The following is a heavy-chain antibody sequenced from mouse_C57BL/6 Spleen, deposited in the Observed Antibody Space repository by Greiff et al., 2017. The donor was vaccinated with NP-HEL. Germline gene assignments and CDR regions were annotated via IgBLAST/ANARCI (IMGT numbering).Heavy chain of an antibody. Sequence: VQLQQSGAELVRPGASVTLSCKASGFTFTDYEMHWVKQTPVHGLEWIGAIDPETGGTAYNQKFKGKAILTADKSSSTAYMELRSLTSEDAAVYCCTRYGITTNYDAIDYWGQGTSVTVSS. D-gene: IGHD2-4*01. CDR2: IDPETGGT. J-gene: IGHJ4*01. CDR3: TRYGITTNYDAIDY. CDR1: GFTFTDYE. V-gene: IGHV1-15*01.